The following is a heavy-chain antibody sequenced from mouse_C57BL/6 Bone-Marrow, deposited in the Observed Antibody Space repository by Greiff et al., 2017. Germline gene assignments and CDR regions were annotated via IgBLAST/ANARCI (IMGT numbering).Heavy chain of an antibody. V-gene: IGHV1-15*01. D-gene: IGHD1-1*01. J-gene: IGHJ2*01. Sequence: QVQLQQSGAELVRPGASVTLSCKASGYTFTDYEMHWVKQTPVHGLEWIGAIDPETGGTAYNQKFKGKAILTADKSSSTAYMELRSLTSEDSAVYYCTRPNFLIYYYGSSLGYWGQGTTLTVSS. CDR1: GYTFTDYE. CDR2: IDPETGGT. CDR3: TRPNFLIYYYGSSLGY.